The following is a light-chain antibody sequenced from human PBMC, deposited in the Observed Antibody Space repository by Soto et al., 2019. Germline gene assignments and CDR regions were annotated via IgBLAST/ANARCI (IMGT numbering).Light chain of an antibody. Sequence: QSALTQPPSASASPGQSVTISCTGTSSDVGGYNYVSWYQQHPGKAPKLMIYEVSKRPSGVPDRFSGSKSGNTASLTVSGLQAEDEADYYCSSYAGNKNVFGTGTKVTVL. J-gene: IGLJ1*01. CDR3: SSYAGNKNV. V-gene: IGLV2-8*01. CDR2: EVS. CDR1: SSDVGGYNY.